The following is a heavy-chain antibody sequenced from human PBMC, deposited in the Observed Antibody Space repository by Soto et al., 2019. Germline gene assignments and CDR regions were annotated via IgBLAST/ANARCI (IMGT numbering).Heavy chain of an antibody. CDR3: ARHGGGRVDTAMSIDY. D-gene: IGHD5-18*01. CDR2: IYYSGST. Sequence: SETLSLTCTVSGGSISSSSYYWGWIRQPPGKGLEWIGSIYYSGSTYYNPSLKSRVTISVDTSKNQFSLKLSSVTAADTAVYYCARHGGGRVDTAMSIDYWGQGTLVTVSS. CDR1: GGSISSSSYY. J-gene: IGHJ4*02. V-gene: IGHV4-39*01.